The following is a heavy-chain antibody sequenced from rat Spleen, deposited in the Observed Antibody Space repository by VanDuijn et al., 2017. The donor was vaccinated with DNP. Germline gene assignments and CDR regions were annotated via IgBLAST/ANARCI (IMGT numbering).Heavy chain of an antibody. CDR3: ASHDYSY. V-gene: IGHV5-19*01. Sequence: EVQLVESGGGLVQPGRSLKLSCAASGFTFSNSGMHWIRQIPGKGLEWVASITSSGGYTYYPDSVKGRFTVSRDDVKNTLYLQMNSLRSEDTATYYCASHDYSYWGQGVMVTVSS. CDR1: GFTFSNSG. J-gene: IGHJ2*01. CDR2: ITSSGGYT. D-gene: IGHD1-7*01.